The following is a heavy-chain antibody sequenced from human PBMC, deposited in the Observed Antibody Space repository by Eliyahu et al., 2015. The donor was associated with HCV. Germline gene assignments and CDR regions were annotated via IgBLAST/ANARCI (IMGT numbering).Heavy chain of an antibody. CDR1: GFSLSTSGMC. CDR3: ARITVAGHYFDY. D-gene: IGHD6-19*01. J-gene: IGHJ4*02. CDR2: IDWDDDK. V-gene: IGHV2-70*01. Sequence: QVTLRESGPALVKPTQTLTLTCTFSGFSLSTSGMCVSWIRQPPGKALEWLALIDWDDDKYLQHISENRLTISKDTSKNQVVLTMTNMDPVDTATYYCARITVAGHYFDYWGQGTLVTVSS.